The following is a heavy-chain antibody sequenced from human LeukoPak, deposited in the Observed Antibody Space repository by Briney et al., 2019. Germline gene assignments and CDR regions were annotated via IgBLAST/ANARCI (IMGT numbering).Heavy chain of an antibody. J-gene: IGHJ4*02. CDR3: ARSYFGSGTFNGFDY. Sequence: PSETQSLTCAVSGTSISLSNWWTWVRQPPGKGLEWIGEIYHSGTTNYNPSLKSRVTISLDKSRNQFSLNLNSVSAADTAVYYCARSYFGSGTFNGFDYWGQGTLVTVSS. D-gene: IGHD3-10*01. CDR1: GTSISLSNW. CDR2: IYHSGTT. V-gene: IGHV4-4*02.